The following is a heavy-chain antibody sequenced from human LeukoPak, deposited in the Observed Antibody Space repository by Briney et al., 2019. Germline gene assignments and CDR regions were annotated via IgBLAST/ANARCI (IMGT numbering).Heavy chain of an antibody. V-gene: IGHV1-2*02. CDR1: GYTFTGYY. CDR3: TREVLRYSDWLSDAFDI. Sequence: GASVKVSCKASGYTFTGYYMHWVRQAPGQGLEWMGWINPNSGGTNYAQKFQGRVTMTRDTSISTAYMELSRLRSDDTAVYYCTREVLRYSDWLSDAFDIWGQGTMVTVSS. D-gene: IGHD3-9*01. CDR2: INPNSGGT. J-gene: IGHJ3*02.